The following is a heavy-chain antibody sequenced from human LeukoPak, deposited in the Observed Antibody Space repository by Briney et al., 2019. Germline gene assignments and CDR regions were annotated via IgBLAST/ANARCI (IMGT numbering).Heavy chain of an antibody. CDR2: LYYSGST. J-gene: IGHJ6*03. CDR1: NGSISSSSYY. V-gene: IGHV4-39*01. D-gene: IGHD1-14*01. Sequence: SETLSLTCIVSNGSISSSSYYWGWIRQPPGKGLEWIGSLYYSGSTYYNPSLKTRVTISVDTSKSQFSLKLDSVTAADTAVYYCVRLPDYYYYYMEVWGKGTTVTVSS. CDR3: VRLPDYYYYYMEV.